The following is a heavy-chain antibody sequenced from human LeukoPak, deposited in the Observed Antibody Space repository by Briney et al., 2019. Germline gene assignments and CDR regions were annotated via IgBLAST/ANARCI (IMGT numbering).Heavy chain of an antibody. V-gene: IGHV4-39*01. D-gene: IGHD2-8*01. J-gene: IGHJ4*02. CDR2: IYYSGST. CDR1: GGSISSSSYY. Sequence: SETLSLTCTVSGGSISSSSYYWGWVRQPPGKGLEWIGNIYYSGSTYYNPSLKSRVTISVDTSKNQFSLKLSSVTAADTAVYYCAKLKDNGVITSTPFFYHWGQGTLVTVSS. CDR3: AKLKDNGVITSTPFFYH.